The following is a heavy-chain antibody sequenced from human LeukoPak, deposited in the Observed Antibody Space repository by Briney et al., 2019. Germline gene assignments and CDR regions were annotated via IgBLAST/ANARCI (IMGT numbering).Heavy chain of an antibody. V-gene: IGHV3-23*01. CDR1: GFTFSSYA. CDR3: GSRDFDVTHDFDY. J-gene: IGHJ4*02. D-gene: IGHD3-9*01. CDR2: ISGSGGST. Sequence: GGSLRLSCAASGFTFSSYAMSWVRQAPGKGLEWVSAISGSGGSTYYADSVKGRFTISRDNAKNSLYLQMNSLRAEDTAVYYCGSRDFDVTHDFDYWGQGTLVTVSS.